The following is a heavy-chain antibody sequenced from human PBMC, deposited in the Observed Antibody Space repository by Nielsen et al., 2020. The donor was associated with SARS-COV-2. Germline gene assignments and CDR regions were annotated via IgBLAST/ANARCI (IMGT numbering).Heavy chain of an antibody. CDR3: AREGGGPADYFDT. D-gene: IGHD1-26*01. V-gene: IGHV4-59*01. J-gene: IGHJ4*02. CDR1: GGSISSYY. CDR2: IYYTGST. Sequence: SEPLSLSCTVSGGSISSYYWSWIRQPPGKGLEWIGYIYYTGSTDYNPSLKSRVTMSVDTSKNQFSLNLSSVTAADTAVYYCAREGGGPADYFDTWGQGTLATVSS.